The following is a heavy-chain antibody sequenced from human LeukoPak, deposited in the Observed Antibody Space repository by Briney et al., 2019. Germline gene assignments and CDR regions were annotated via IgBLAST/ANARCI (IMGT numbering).Heavy chain of an antibody. V-gene: IGHV1-18*01. D-gene: IGHD3-16*01. Sequence: ASVKVSCKASGYTFTTYGISWVRQAPGQGLEWMGWITTYSGSTYYAQKLQGRVTMTTDTSTSTAYMELRSLRSDDTAVYYCATPLIGQGVSLGYWGQGTLVTVSS. J-gene: IGHJ4*02. CDR3: ATPLIGQGVSLGY. CDR2: ITTYSGST. CDR1: GYTFTTYG.